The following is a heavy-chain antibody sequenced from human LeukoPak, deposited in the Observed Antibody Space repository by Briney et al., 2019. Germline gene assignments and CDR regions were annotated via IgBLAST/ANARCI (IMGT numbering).Heavy chain of an antibody. Sequence: GGSLRLSCAASGFTFSTYSMNWVRQAPGKGLEWVSSISSSSSYIYYADSVKGRFTISRDNAKNSLYLQMNSLRAEDTGVYYCASASGWYVFDYWGEGTLVTVSS. CDR2: ISSSSSYI. J-gene: IGHJ4*02. CDR1: GFTFSTYS. CDR3: ASASGWYVFDY. V-gene: IGHV3-21*01. D-gene: IGHD6-19*01.